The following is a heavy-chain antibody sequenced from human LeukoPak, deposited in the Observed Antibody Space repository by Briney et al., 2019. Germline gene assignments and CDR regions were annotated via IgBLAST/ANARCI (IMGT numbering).Heavy chain of an antibody. J-gene: IGHJ5*02. CDR3: ARDTCDGGDCFDWFDP. V-gene: IGHV1-2*02. Sequence: ASVKVSCKASGYSFTDYYIHWARQGPGQGLEWMGSINPKGGGINYAPEFQGRVTMTRDTSITTAYMELSSLRSDDTAMYYCARDTCDGGDCFDWFDPWGQGTLVTVSS. CDR1: GYSFTDYY. CDR2: INPKGGGI. D-gene: IGHD2-21*02.